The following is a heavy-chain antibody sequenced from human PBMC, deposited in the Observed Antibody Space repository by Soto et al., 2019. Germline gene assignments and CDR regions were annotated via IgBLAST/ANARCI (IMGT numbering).Heavy chain of an antibody. CDR3: GGLFPYVSGVYHLNY. CDR1: GGSISSGSSY. J-gene: IGHJ4*02. CDR2: IYYLGNT. D-gene: IGHD3-22*01. V-gene: IGHV4-39*01. Sequence: SETLSLTCTVSGGSISSGSSYWGWIRQPPGKGLEWIGSIYYLGNTYYNPSLGGRVSISVDTSKNQFSLKLKSVTAADTAGFYCGGLFPYVSGVYHLNYWGQGTLVTVSS.